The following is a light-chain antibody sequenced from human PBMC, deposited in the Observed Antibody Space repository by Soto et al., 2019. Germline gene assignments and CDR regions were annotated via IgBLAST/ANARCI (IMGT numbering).Light chain of an antibody. J-gene: IGLJ3*02. CDR1: TSNIGSNY. CDR2: RNN. Sequence: QPVLTQPPSASGTTGQRVTISCSGSTSNIGSNYVYWYQQLPGTAPKLLIYRNNQRPSGVPDRFSGSKSGTSASLAISGLRSEDEADYYCAAWDDILSGVVFGGGTKVTVL. V-gene: IGLV1-47*01. CDR3: AAWDDILSGVV.